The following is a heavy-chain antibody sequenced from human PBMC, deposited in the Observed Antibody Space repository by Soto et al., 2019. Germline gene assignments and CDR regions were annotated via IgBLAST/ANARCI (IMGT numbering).Heavy chain of an antibody. Sequence: PGFSLILSCAASGFTFSRYAMSWVRQAPGKGLEWVSAINGSGGSTYYADSVKGRFTISRDNSKNTLYLPLNSLRAEDTAVYYCAKSGPTYSRDASEYWGQGTLGTVSS. CDR2: INGSGGST. D-gene: IGHD6-13*01. J-gene: IGHJ4*02. V-gene: IGHV3-23*01. CDR1: GFTFSRYA. CDR3: AKSGPTYSRDASEY.